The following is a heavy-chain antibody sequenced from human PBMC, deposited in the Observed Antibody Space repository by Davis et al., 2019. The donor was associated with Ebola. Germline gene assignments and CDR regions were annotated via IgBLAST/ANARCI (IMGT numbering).Heavy chain of an antibody. J-gene: IGHJ4*02. V-gene: IGHV3-73*01. CDR2: IRSKANSYAT. CDR1: GFTFSGSA. CDR3: TSSRDGYNYRDY. D-gene: IGHD5-24*01. Sequence: GVLKISCAASGFTFSGSAMHWVRQASGKGLEWVGRIRSKANSYATAYAASVKGRFTISRDDSKNTAYLQMNSLKTEDTAVYYCTSSRDGYNYRDYWGQGTLVTVSS.